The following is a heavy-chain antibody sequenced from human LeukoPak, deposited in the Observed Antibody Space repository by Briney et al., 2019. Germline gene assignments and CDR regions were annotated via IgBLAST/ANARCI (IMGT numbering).Heavy chain of an antibody. CDR1: GFTFSSYA. J-gene: IGHJ4*02. D-gene: IGHD5-24*01. Sequence: GGSLRLSCAASGFTFSSYAMSWVRQAPGKGLEWVSAISGSGGSTYYADSVKGRFTISRDNSKDTLYLQMNSLRAEDTAVYYCARAGRGGYNYADYWGQGTLVTVSS. CDR3: ARAGRGGYNYADY. V-gene: IGHV3-23*01. CDR2: ISGSGGST.